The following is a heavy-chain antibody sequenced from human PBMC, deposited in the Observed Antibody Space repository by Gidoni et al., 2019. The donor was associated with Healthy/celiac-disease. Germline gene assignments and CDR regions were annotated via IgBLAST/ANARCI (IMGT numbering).Heavy chain of an antibody. D-gene: IGHD2-15*01. CDR1: GFTFSSYG. CDR3: ARDDGYCSGGSCVGGFDY. Sequence: QVQLVESGGGVVQPGRSLRLSCAASGFTFSSYGMHWVRQAPGKGLEWVAVIWYDGSNKYYADSVKGRFTISRDNSKNTLYLQMNSLRAEDTAVYYCARDDGYCSGGSCVGGFDYWGQGTLVTVSS. CDR2: IWYDGSNK. V-gene: IGHV3-33*01. J-gene: IGHJ4*02.